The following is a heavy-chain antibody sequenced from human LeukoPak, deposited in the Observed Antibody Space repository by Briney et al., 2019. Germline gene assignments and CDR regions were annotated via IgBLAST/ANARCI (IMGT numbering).Heavy chain of an antibody. CDR2: IIPIFGTA. D-gene: IGHD5-18*01. J-gene: IGHJ4*02. CDR3: ARGWGRLWFDY. V-gene: IGHV1-69*13. Sequence: ASVNVSCKASGGTFSSYAISWVRQAPGQGLEWMGGIIPIFGTANYVQKFQGRVTITADESTSTAYMELSSLRSEDTAVYYCARGWGRLWFDYWGQGTLVTVSS. CDR1: GGTFSSYA.